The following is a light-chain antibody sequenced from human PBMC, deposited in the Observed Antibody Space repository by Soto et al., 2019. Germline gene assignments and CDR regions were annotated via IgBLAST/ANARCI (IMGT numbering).Light chain of an antibody. V-gene: IGKV3-20*01. CDR2: GAS. CDR3: QQFGSAPGFT. J-gene: IGKJ3*01. Sequence: EIVLTQSPGTLSLSPGERATLSCRASQSINSRYLAWYQQKPGQAPRLLIYGASSRATGIPDRFSGSGAGTDCTLTISRLEPEEVAVYYCQQFGSAPGFTFGPGTKVDIK. CDR1: QSINSRY.